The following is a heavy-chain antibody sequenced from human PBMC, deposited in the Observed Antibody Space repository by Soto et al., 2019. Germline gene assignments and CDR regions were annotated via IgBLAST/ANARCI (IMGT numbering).Heavy chain of an antibody. V-gene: IGHV3-9*01. J-gene: IGHJ6*03. Sequence: GGSLRLSCAASGFTFDDYAMHWVRQAPGKGLEWVSGISWNSGSIGYADSVKGRFTISRDNAKNSLYLQMNSLRAEDTALYYCAKDTGPNYYYYYMDVWGKGTTVTVSS. CDR3: AKDTGPNYYYYYMDV. CDR2: ISWNSGSI. CDR1: GFTFDDYA.